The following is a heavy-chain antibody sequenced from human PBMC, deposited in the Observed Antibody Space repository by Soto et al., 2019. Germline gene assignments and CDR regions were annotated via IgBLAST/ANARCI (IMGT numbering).Heavy chain of an antibody. CDR3: ARVRVYGAGYYYDGSGWNLVY. D-gene: IGHD3-22*01. J-gene: IGHJ4*02. Sequence: QVQLVQSGAEVKKPGASVKVSCKASGYTFSGYYMHWVRQAPGQGLEWMGWINPNSGGTNYAQKFQGRVTMTRDTSISTAYMELSRLRSDDTAVYYCARVRVYGAGYYYDGSGWNLVYWGQGTLVTVSS. V-gene: IGHV1-2*02. CDR2: INPNSGGT. CDR1: GYTFSGYY.